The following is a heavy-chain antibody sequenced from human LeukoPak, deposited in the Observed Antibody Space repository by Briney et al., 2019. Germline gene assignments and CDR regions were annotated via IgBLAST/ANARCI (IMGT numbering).Heavy chain of an antibody. V-gene: IGHV4-39*01. CDR1: GASISGGTYY. Sequence: SETLSLTCGVSGASISGGTYYWGWLRQPRGKGLEWIGSIYYTGSNYDNPPLKSSVTISVDTSKNQFSLKLSSVTAADTAGYYCARRGGSGRAFDYWGQGTLVSVSS. D-gene: IGHD1-26*01. CDR2: IYYTGSN. CDR3: ARRGGSGRAFDY. J-gene: IGHJ4*02.